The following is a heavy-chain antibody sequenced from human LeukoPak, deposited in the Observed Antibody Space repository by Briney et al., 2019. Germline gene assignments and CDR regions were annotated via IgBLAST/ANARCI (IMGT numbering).Heavy chain of an antibody. V-gene: IGHV3-21*01. CDR2: ISSSSSYI. CDR1: GFTFSSYS. CDR3: ARDLSITIFGVVTNYYMDV. D-gene: IGHD3-3*01. J-gene: IGHJ6*03. Sequence: GGSLRLSCAASGFTFSSYSMNWVRQAPGKGLEWVSSISSSSSYISYADSVKGRFTISRDNAKSSLYLQMNSLRAEDTAVYYCARDLSITIFGVVTNYYMDVWGKGTTVTVSS.